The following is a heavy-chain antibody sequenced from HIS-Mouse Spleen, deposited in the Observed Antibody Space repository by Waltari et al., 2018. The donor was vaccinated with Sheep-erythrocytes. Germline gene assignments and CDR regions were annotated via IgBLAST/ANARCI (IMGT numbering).Heavy chain of an antibody. CDR1: GFTFSSYG. CDR2: ISYDGSNK. Sequence: QVQLVESGGRVVQPGRSLRLSCAASGFTFSSYGMHWVRQAPGKGVEWVAVISYDGSNKYYADSVKGRFTISRDNSKNTLYLQMNSLRAEDTAVYYCAKVRTVNYWYFYLWGRGTLVTVSS. J-gene: IGHJ2*01. D-gene: IGHD1-1*01. CDR3: AKVRTVNYWYFYL. V-gene: IGHV3-30*18.